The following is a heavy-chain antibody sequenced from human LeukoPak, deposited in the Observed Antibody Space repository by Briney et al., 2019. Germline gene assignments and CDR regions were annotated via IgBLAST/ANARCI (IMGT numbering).Heavy chain of an antibody. V-gene: IGHV3-30-3*02. CDR1: GFTFSSYA. CDR3: AKFIFYSGSEGYGDR. Sequence: GGSLRLSCAASGFTFSSYAMHWVRQAPGKGLEWVAVISYDGSNKYYADSVKGRFTISRDSSKNTLYLQMHSLSPEDTAVYYCAKFIFYSGSEGYGDRWGQGTLVTVSS. D-gene: IGHD3-22*01. J-gene: IGHJ5*02. CDR2: ISYDGSNK.